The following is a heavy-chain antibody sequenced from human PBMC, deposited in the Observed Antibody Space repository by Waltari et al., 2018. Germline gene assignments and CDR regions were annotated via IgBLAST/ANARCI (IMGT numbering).Heavy chain of an antibody. CDR2: IFASGGT. V-gene: IGHV4-4*07. D-gene: IGHD3-3*01. J-gene: IGHJ5*02. Sequence: QVELQESGPGLVKPSETLSLTCTAAGGSVTGANWSWVRPPAGKGLGWIGRIFASGGTDYNPSFKSRVTMSVDTSKNEFSLRLTSVTAADTAVYYCARGNYGLFSGHYSDLWGRGTRVTVSS. CDR3: ARGNYGLFSGHYSDL. CDR1: GGSVTGAN.